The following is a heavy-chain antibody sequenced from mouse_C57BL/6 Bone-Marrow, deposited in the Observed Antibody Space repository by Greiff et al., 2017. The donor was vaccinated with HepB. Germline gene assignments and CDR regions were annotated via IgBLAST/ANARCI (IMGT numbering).Heavy chain of an antibody. CDR2: ISSGSSTI. V-gene: IGHV5-17*01. CDR1: GFTFSDYG. D-gene: IGHD1-1*01. J-gene: IGHJ1*03. Sequence: DVKLVESGGGLVKPGGSLKLSCAASGFTFSDYGMHWVRQAPEKGLEWVAYISSGSSTIYYADTVKGRFTISRDNAKNTLFLQMTSLRSEDTAMYYCARLYYYGSSPNVWGTGTTVTVSS. CDR3: ARLYYYGSSPNV.